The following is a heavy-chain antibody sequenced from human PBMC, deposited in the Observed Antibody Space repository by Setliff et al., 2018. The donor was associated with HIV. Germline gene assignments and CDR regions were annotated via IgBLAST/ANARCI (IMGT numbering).Heavy chain of an antibody. CDR1: GFNFRSYG. Sequence: PGGSLRLSCAASGFNFRSYGMTWVRQAPGKGLDWVAHIGSSNHGIHYTASVQGRFTISRDNPKNSLYLQMTSLRAEDTAVYYCARDDSNGNTDAFDIWGQGTTVTVS. D-gene: IGHD5-18*01. V-gene: IGHV3-48*04. CDR3: ARDDSNGNTDAFDI. CDR2: IGSSNHGI. J-gene: IGHJ3*02.